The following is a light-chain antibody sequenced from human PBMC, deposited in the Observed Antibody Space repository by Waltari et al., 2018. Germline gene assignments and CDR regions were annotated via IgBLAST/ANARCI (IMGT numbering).Light chain of an antibody. J-gene: IGKJ4*01. CDR3: QQYHHWST. V-gene: IGKV3-15*01. CDR2: DAS. Sequence: EIVMTQSPATLPVSPGERGTLSCWASQSIMTNVAWYQQKPGQAPRLLIYDASTRATDTPARFSGSGSGTDFTLTISSLQSEDFAVYYCQQYHHWSTFSGGTKVEI. CDR1: QSIMTN.